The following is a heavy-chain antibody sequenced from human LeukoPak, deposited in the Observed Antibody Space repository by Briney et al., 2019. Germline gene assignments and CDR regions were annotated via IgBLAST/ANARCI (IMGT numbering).Heavy chain of an antibody. CDR2: IYPGDSDT. D-gene: IGHD4-17*01. CDR3: ARRMVNSVTTPYLDY. CDR1: GYSFTSYW. J-gene: IGHJ4*02. V-gene: IGHV5-51*01. Sequence: GESLKISCKGSGYSFTSYWIGWVRQMPGKGLEWMGIIYPGDSDTRYSPSFQGQVTISADKSITTAYLQWSSLKASDTAMYYCARRMVNSVTTPYLDYWGQGTLVTVSS.